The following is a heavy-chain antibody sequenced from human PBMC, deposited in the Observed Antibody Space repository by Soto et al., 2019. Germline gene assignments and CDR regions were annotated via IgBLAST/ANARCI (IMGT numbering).Heavy chain of an antibody. D-gene: IGHD3-22*01. V-gene: IGHV3-74*01. CDR3: AREVPRSPHYYDSSGEIDY. J-gene: IGHJ4*02. Sequence: GGSLRLSCAASGFTFSSYWMHWVRQAPGKGLVWVSRINSDGSSTSYADSVKGRFTISRDNAKNTLYLQMNSLRAEDTAVYYCAREVPRSPHYYDSSGEIDYWGQGTLVTVSS. CDR1: GFTFSSYW. CDR2: INSDGSST.